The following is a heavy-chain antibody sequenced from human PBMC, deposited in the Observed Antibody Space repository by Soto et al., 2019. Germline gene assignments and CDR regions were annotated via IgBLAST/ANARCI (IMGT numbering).Heavy chain of an antibody. Sequence: QVQLVQSGAEVKKPGASVKISCEASGYSFTSQYVHWVRQAPGQGLEWMGIINPNGGSTTYAQKFQGRVNMTRDTSTSTVYMELSRLTSEDTAVYYCAREQGLRPGGGTEPLDIWGQGTMVTVAS. CDR2: INPNGGST. V-gene: IGHV1-46*03. J-gene: IGHJ3*02. CDR3: AREQGLRPGGGTEPLDI. D-gene: IGHD5-12*01. CDR1: GYSFTSQY.